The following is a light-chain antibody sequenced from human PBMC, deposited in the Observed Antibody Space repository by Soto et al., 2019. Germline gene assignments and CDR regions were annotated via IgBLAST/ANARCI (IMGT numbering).Light chain of an antibody. V-gene: IGLV1-47*01. CDR2: RNN. CDR1: SFNIGSNY. J-gene: IGLJ2*01. Sequence: QSVLTQPPSASGTPGQRVTISCSGSSFNIGSNYVYWYQQLPGTAPKLLIYRNNQRPSGVPDRFSGSKSGTSASLAISGLRSEDEADYYCAAWDDNLSAVVFGGGTKLTVL. CDR3: AAWDDNLSAVV.